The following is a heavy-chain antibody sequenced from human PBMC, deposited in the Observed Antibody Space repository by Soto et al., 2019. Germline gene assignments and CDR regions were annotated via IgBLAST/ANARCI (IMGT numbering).Heavy chain of an antibody. CDR2: IVVGSGNT. J-gene: IGHJ2*01. Sequence: ASVKVSCKASGFTFTSSAMQWVRQARGQRLEWIGWIVVGSGNTNYAQKFQERVTITRDMSTSTAYMELSSLRSEDTAVYYCAASPPYIAAAGTRYFDLWGRGTLVTVSS. CDR3: AASPPYIAAAGTRYFDL. CDR1: GFTFTSSA. V-gene: IGHV1-58*02. D-gene: IGHD6-13*01.